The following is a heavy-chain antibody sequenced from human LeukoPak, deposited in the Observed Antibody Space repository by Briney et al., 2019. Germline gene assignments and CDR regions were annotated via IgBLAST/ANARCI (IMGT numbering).Heavy chain of an antibody. V-gene: IGHV4-34*01. CDR1: GGSFSDYY. D-gene: IGHD2-2*01. Sequence: SETLSLTCAVYGGSFSDYYWSWIRQPPGKGLEWIGEINHSGSTNYNPSLKSQVTISVDTSKNQFSLKLSSVTAADTAVYYCARSSVVPAAIRFDYWGQGTLVTVSS. CDR3: ARSSVVPAAIRFDY. CDR2: INHSGST. J-gene: IGHJ4*02.